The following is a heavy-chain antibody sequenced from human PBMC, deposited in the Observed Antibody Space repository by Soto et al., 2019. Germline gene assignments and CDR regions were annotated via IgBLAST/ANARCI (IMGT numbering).Heavy chain of an antibody. CDR2: IYPGDSDT. J-gene: IGHJ6*02. CDR1: GYSFTSYW. CDR3: ASQPLGYCSSTSCSHEGYYYYGMDV. Sequence: PGESLKISCKGSGYSFTSYWIGWVRQMPGKGLEWMGIIYPGDSDTRYSPSFQGQVTISADKSISTAYLQWSSLKASDAAMYYCASQPLGYCSSTSCSHEGYYYYGMDVWGQGTTVTVSS. D-gene: IGHD2-2*01. V-gene: IGHV5-51*01.